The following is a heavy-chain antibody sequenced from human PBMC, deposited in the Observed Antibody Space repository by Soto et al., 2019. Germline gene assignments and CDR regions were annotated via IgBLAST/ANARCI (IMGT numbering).Heavy chain of an antibody. D-gene: IGHD6-13*01. Sequence: SETLSLTCAVSGGSITSNNWWNWVRQPPGKGLEWIGEIHHSGSTNYNSSLKSRVTISVDKSKNQFPLKLTSVTAADTAVYYCARDTASYDSTWYRWFDPWGQGMLVTVSS. CDR3: ARDTASYDSTWYRWFDP. J-gene: IGHJ5*02. CDR1: GGSITSNNW. V-gene: IGHV4-4*02. CDR2: IHHSGST.